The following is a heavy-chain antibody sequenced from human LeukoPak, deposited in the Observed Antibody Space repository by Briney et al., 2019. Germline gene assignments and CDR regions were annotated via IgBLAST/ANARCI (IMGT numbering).Heavy chain of an antibody. V-gene: IGHV4-4*07. J-gene: IGHJ3*02. Sequence: SETLSLTCTVSGGSISSYYWSWIRQPAGKGLEWIGRIYTSGSTNYNLSLKSRVTMSVDTSKNQFSLKLSSVTAADTAVYYCARDRRGSGSYSGVLFDIWGQGTMVTVSS. CDR1: GGSISSYY. CDR2: IYTSGST. CDR3: ARDRRGSGSYSGVLFDI. D-gene: IGHD1-26*01.